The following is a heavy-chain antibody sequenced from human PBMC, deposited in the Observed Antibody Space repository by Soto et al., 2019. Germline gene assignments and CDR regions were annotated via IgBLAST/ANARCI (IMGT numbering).Heavy chain of an antibody. J-gene: IGHJ3*02. Sequence: SVKVTCKESGYTFTSNYRHWVRQAPGQGLEWMGIINPSGGSTSYAQKFQGRVTMTRDTSTSTVYMELSSLRSGDTAVYYCAREDHLIWGQGTMVTVSS. CDR3: AREDHLI. CDR1: GYTFTSNY. CDR2: INPSGGST. V-gene: IGHV1-46*03.